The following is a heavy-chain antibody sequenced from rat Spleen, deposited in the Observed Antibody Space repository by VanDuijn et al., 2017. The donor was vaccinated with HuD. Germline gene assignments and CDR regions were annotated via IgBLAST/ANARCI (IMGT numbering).Heavy chain of an antibody. V-gene: IGHV2-47*01. Sequence: QVQLKESGPGLVQPSQTLSLTCTVSGLSLSSNSVSWIRQPPGKGLEWLGVIWSNGGTDYNSAIKSRLSISRDTSKSQVFLKMNSLQTEDTAIYHCTRAPGKGYVMDAWGQGTAVTVSS. J-gene: IGHJ4*01. D-gene: IGHD5-1*01. CDR1: GLSLSSNS. CDR2: IWSNGGT. CDR3: TRAPGKGYVMDA.